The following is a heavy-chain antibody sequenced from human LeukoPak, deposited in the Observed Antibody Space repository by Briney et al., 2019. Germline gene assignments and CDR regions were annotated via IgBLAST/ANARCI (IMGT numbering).Heavy chain of an antibody. D-gene: IGHD1-26*01. CDR1: GFIFSSYG. CDR3: ARESGSSKEIDY. J-gene: IGHJ4*02. Sequence: GGSLRLSCAASGFIFSSYGMHWVRQAPGKGLEWVAVMWYGGSDKYYGASVKGRFTISRDNSKNTLYLHMNSLRAEDTAVYYCARESGSSKEIDYWGQGTLVTVSS. CDR2: MWYGGSDK. V-gene: IGHV3-33*08.